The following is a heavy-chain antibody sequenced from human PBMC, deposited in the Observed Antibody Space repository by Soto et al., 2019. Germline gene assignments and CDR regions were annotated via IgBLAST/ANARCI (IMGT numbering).Heavy chain of an antibody. Sequence: ELQLVESGGGLVQLGRSLRLSCEASGFTIDEYAMHWVRQAPGKGLEWVAGITWNSINVGYAESVKGRFTISRDNAKKSLYLHMDSLRVDDTAFYHCVKALSTSWRNWFDPWGQGTLVTVSS. D-gene: IGHD2-2*01. J-gene: IGHJ5*02. CDR3: VKALSTSWRNWFDP. CDR2: ITWNSINV. V-gene: IGHV3-9*01. CDR1: GFTIDEYA.